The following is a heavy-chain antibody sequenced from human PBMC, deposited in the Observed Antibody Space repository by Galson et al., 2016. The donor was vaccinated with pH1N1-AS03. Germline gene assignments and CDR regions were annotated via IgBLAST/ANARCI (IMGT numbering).Heavy chain of an antibody. D-gene: IGHD2/OR15-2a*01. J-gene: IGHJ5*02. CDR2: VSTNGRRT. CDR1: GFTFSGYA. V-gene: IGHV3-23*01. Sequence: SLRLSCAASGFTFSGYAMNWVRQAPGKGLEWVSGVSTNGRRTFHADSVKGRFTISRDNSENTLYLQMNSLRVEDAAVYYCAKGGIYNREGLGGSWGQGTLVAVSS. CDR3: AKGGIYNREGLGGS.